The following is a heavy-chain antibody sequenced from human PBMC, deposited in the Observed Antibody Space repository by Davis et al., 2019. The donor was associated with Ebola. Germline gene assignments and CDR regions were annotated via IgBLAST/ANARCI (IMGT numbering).Heavy chain of an antibody. CDR1: GGSISRGGSY. J-gene: IGHJ6*03. V-gene: IGHV4-31*03. CDR3: ARDLKYHSSGNDYYFYMDV. Sequence: PSETLSLTCTVSGGSISRGGSYWSWVRQVPGKGLEWIGYIYYSGSTSYKPSLNSRVTISLDTSKNQFSLNLYSVTAANTAVYDCARDLKYHSSGNDYYFYMDVWGKGTTVTVSS. CDR2: IYYSGST. D-gene: IGHD3-22*01.